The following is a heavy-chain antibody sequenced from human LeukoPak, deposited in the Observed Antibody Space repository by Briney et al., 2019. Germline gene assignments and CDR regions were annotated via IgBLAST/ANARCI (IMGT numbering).Heavy chain of an antibody. V-gene: IGHV4-30-4*08. CDR3: ARFVVVPAAIYWFDP. D-gene: IGHD2-2*01. Sequence: SETLSLTCTVSGGSISSGDYYWSWIRQPPGKGLEWIGYIYYSGSTYYNPSLKSRVTISVDTSKNQLSLKLSSVTAADTAVYYCARFVVVPAAIYWFDPWGQGTLVTVSS. J-gene: IGHJ5*02. CDR2: IYYSGST. CDR1: GGSISSGDYY.